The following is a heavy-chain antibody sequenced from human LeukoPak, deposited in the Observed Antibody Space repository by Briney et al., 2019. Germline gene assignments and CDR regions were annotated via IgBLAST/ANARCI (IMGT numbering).Heavy chain of an antibody. Sequence: GGSLRLSCAASGFTFTNDWMSWVRQAPGKGLEWLSNINQNGCDKYSVDPVKSPFTNSRDNSKHSMYRQRTSLTAEDTAAYYCARWTGGFNPGGQGTLVTFSS. CDR1: GFTFTNDW. CDR2: INQNGCDK. V-gene: IGHV3-7*01. D-gene: IGHD1-26*01. CDR3: ARWTGGFNP. J-gene: IGHJ5*02.